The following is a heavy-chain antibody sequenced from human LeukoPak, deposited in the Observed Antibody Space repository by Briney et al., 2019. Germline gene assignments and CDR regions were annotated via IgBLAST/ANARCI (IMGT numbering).Heavy chain of an antibody. CDR1: GYTFGSDD. CDR2: MNPNSGNT. Sequence: ASVKVSCKASGYTFGSDDINWVRQATGQGLEWMGWMNPNSGNTGYAQKFQGRVTMTRNTSISTAYMELSSLRSEDTAVYYCARVRDFYGSGSPYYMDVWGKGTTVTISS. J-gene: IGHJ6*03. D-gene: IGHD3-10*01. CDR3: ARVRDFYGSGSPYYMDV. V-gene: IGHV1-8*02.